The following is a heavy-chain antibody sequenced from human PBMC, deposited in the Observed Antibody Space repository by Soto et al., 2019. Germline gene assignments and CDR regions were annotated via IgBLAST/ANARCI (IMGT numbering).Heavy chain of an antibody. D-gene: IGHD3-10*01. CDR1: GYTFTSYG. V-gene: IGHV1-18*01. CDR2: ISAYNGNT. CDR3: ARDHFARDYYGSGSYI. Sequence: QVQLVQSGAEVKKPGASVKVSCKASGYTFTSYGISWVRQAPGQGLEWMGWISAYNGNTNYAQKLQGRVTMTTDTSTSTAYMELRSLRSDDTAVSYCARDHFARDYYGSGSYIWGQGTMVTVSS. J-gene: IGHJ3*02.